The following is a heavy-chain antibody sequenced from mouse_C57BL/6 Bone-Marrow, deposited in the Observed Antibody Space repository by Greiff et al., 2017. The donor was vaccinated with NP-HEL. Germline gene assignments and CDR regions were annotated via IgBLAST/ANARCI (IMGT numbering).Heavy chain of an antibody. J-gene: IGHJ1*03. CDR3: ARSIGSSHWYFDV. CDR2: ISYSGST. D-gene: IGHD1-1*01. CDR1: GYSITSDY. V-gene: IGHV3-8*01. Sequence: EVMLVESGPGLAKPSQTLSLTCSVTGYSITSDYWNWIRKFPGNKLEYMGYISYSGSTYYNPSLKSRISITRDTSTNQYYLQLNSVTTEDTATYYCARSIGSSHWYFDVWGTGTTVTVSS.